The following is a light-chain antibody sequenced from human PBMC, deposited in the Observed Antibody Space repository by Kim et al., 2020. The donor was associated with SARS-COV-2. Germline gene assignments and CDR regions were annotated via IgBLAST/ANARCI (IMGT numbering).Light chain of an antibody. CDR2: AAS. J-gene: IGKJ1*01. CDR3: QKCDRYPRT. Sequence: DIQMTQSPSSVSASVGDTVTITCRASQSISSCLTWYQQKLEKALKPLIYAASSLQSGVPSSFSGSGSGTDFTLTINSLQPEDFATYYCQKCDRYPRTFGQGTKVDIK. V-gene: IGKV1-12*01. CDR1: QSISSC.